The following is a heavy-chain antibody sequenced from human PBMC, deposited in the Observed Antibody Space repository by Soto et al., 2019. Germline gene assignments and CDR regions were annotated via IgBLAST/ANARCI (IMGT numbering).Heavy chain of an antibody. D-gene: IGHD3-3*01. CDR2: IYYSGST. CDR3: ARQSAYDFWSGYPPTDAFDI. Sequence: PLSLTCTVSGGSISSDGYYWSWIRQHPGKGLEWIGYIYYSGSTYYNPSLKSRVTISVDTSKNHFSLKLSSVTAADTAVYYCARQSAYDFWSGYPPTDAFDIWGPGTMVTVSS. CDR1: GGSISSDGYY. J-gene: IGHJ3*02. V-gene: IGHV4-31*03.